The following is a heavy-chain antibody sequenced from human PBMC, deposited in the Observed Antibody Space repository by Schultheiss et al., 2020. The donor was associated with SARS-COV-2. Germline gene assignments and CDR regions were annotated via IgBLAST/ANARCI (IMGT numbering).Heavy chain of an antibody. J-gene: IGHJ5*02. CDR2: INSSSSYI. V-gene: IGHV3-21*01. CDR1: GFTFSSYS. Sequence: GGSLRLSCAASGFTFSSYSMNWVRQAPGKGLEWVSSINSSSSYIYYADSVKGRFTISRDNAKNSLYLQMNSLRAEDTSMYYCARERGGWFDPWGQGTLVTVSS. CDR3: ARERGGWFDP. D-gene: IGHD3-16*01.